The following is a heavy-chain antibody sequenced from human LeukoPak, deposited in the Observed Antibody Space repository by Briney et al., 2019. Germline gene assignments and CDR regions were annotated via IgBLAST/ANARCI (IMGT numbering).Heavy chain of an antibody. CDR2: ISWDGGYT. D-gene: IGHD1-26*01. Sequence: GGSLRLSCAASGFTFDDYAMHWVRQAPGKGLEWVSVISWDGGYTYYADSVKGRFTISRDNSKNSLYLQMNSLRAEDTALYYCARRVGATIDYWGQGTLVTVSS. J-gene: IGHJ4*02. CDR3: ARRVGATIDY. CDR1: GFTFDDYA. V-gene: IGHV3-43D*03.